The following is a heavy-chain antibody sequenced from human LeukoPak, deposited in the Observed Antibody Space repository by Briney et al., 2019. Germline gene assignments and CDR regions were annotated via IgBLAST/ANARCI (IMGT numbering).Heavy chain of an antibody. D-gene: IGHD2-2*01. CDR3: AKEGGYCSSTNCYGFFDY. J-gene: IGHJ4*02. V-gene: IGHV3-23*01. CDR2: ISGGGGNT. CDR1: GFTFSSYA. Sequence: GGSLRLSCAASGFTFSSYAMSWVRQGPGKGLEWVSAISGGGGNTYYADSVKGRFTISRDNSKNTLYLQMNSLRADDTAVYYCAKEGGYCSSTNCYGFFDYWGQGTLVTVSS.